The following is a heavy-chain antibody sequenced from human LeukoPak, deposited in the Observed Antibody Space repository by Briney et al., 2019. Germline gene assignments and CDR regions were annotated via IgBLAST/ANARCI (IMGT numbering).Heavy chain of an antibody. Sequence: GASVTVSCKASGYTFTGYYMHWVRQAPGQGLEWMGWINPNSGGTNYAQKFQGRVTMTRDTSISTAYMELSRLRSDDTAVYYCARVGYCSSTSCSSRFDPWGQGTLVTVSS. CDR1: GYTFTGYY. CDR2: INPNSGGT. D-gene: IGHD2-2*01. V-gene: IGHV1-2*02. J-gene: IGHJ5*02. CDR3: ARVGYCSSTSCSSRFDP.